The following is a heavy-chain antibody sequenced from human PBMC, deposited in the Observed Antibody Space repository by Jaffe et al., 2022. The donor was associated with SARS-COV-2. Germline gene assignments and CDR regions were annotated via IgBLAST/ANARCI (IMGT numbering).Heavy chain of an antibody. J-gene: IGHJ4*02. D-gene: IGHD3-10*01. V-gene: IGHV3-33*01. CDR1: GFTFKNYG. Sequence: QVQLVESGGGVVQPGRPLRLSCAASGFTFKNYGMHWVRQAPGKGLEWVAVIWHNGGDKYHADSVKGRFTISRDNSKNTLYLQMESLRAEDTAVYFCARDRGANDPIDYWGQGTLVTVSS. CDR3: ARDRGANDPIDY. CDR2: IWHNGGDK.